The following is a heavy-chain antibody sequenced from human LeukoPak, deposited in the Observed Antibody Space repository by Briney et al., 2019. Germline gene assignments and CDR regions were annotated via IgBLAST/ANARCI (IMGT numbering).Heavy chain of an antibody. J-gene: IGHJ4*02. Sequence: GGSLRLSCAASGFTFSGYGMHWVRQAPGMGLGWVAVISYDGSNQYYADSVKGRFTISRDNSKNTLYLQMNSLRAEDTALYYCAKETLVSNWYFFDYWGQGTLVTASS. CDR2: ISYDGSNQ. V-gene: IGHV3-30*18. CDR1: GFTFSGYG. D-gene: IGHD6-13*01. CDR3: AKETLVSNWYFFDY.